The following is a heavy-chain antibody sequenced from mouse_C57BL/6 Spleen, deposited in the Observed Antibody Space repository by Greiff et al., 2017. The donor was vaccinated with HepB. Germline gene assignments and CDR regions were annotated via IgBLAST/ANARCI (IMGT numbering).Heavy chain of an antibody. D-gene: IGHD1-1*01. Sequence: QVQLQQSGPELVKPGASVKISCKASGYAFSSSWMNWVKQRPGKGLEWIGRIYPGDGDTNYNGKFKGKATLTADKSSSTAYMQLSSLTSEDSAVYFCAKDYGSRYYYAMDYWGQGTSVTVSS. V-gene: IGHV1-82*01. CDR1: GYAFSSSW. J-gene: IGHJ4*01. CDR3: AKDYGSRYYYAMDY. CDR2: IYPGDGDT.